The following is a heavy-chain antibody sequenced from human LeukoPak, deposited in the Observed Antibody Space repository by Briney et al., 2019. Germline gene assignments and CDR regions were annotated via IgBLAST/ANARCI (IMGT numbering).Heavy chain of an antibody. CDR3: ATTNDGGGYQWGDFFDF. Sequence: ASVKVSCKASGGTSNSHAISWVRQAPGQGLEWMGRIIPNLGTTNRAQNFQDRVTLTADKSTNTAYMELISLTSGDTAVYYCATTNDGGGYQWGDFFDFWGQGTLVTVSS. J-gene: IGHJ4*02. D-gene: IGHD3-22*01. CDR2: IIPNLGTT. V-gene: IGHV1-69*04. CDR1: GGTSNSHA.